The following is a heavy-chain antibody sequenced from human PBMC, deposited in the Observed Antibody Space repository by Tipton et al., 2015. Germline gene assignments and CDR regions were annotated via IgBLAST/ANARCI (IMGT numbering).Heavy chain of an antibody. V-gene: IGHV4-59*12. CDR2: IRYSGIT. J-gene: IGHJ4*02. CDR3: ARGAGNSSTWDFDY. CDR1: GGSINGYF. Sequence: TLSLTCTVSGGSINGYFWSWIRQSPGKGLEWIGYIRYSGITSYNSSLKSRVTISVDTSKNQFSLRVSSVTAADTAVYYCARGAGNSSTWDFDYWGQGSLVTVSS. D-gene: IGHD6-13*01.